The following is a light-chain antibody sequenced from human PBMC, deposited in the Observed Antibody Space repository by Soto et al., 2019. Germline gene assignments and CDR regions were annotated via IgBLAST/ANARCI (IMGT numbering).Light chain of an antibody. CDR2: GVS. CDR3: QQYDNLPLT. J-gene: IGKJ4*01. CDR1: QSVSSTY. V-gene: IGKV3-20*01. Sequence: ELVLTQSPGTLSLSPWERVTLSCRASQSVSSTYLAWYQQKPGRAPRLVIYGVSSRATGIPDRFSGSGSGTDFTLTISSLQPEDIATYYCQQYDNLPLTFGGGTKVDIK.